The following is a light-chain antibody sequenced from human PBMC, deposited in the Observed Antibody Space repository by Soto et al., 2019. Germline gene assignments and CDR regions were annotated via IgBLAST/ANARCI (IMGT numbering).Light chain of an antibody. CDR2: EGS. J-gene: IGLJ1*01. Sequence: QSLLTQPASVSGSPGQSITISCTGTSSDVGSYNLVSWYQQHPGKAPKLMIYEGSKRPSGVSNRFSGSKSGNTASLTISGLQAEDEADYYCCLYIGATTYVFGTGTKVTVL. V-gene: IGLV2-23*01. CDR1: SSDVGSYNL. CDR3: CLYIGATTYV.